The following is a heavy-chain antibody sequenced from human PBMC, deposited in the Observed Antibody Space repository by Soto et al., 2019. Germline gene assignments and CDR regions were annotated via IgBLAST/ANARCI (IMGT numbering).Heavy chain of an antibody. CDR2: ISWNSGSI. D-gene: IGHD2-2*01. J-gene: IGHJ3*02. CDR3: AKWGSATQGAFDI. CDR1: GFTFDDYA. V-gene: IGHV3-9*01. Sequence: EVQLVESGGGLVQPGRSLRLSCAASGFTFDDYAMHWVRQAPGKGLEWVSGISWNSGSIGYADSVKGRFTISRDNAKNPLYLQMNSLRAEDTALYYCAKWGSATQGAFDIWGQGTMVTVSS.